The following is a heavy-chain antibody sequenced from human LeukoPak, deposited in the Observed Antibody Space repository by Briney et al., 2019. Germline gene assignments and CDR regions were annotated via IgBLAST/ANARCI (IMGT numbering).Heavy chain of an antibody. D-gene: IGHD3-10*01. V-gene: IGHV3-43D*04. J-gene: IGHJ4*02. CDR2: ISWEGDTT. CDR3: TRDTDYGSATNYFDH. CDR1: GFTFDDYA. Sequence: GGSLRLSCAASGFTFDDYAMHWVRHALGKGLEWVSLISWEGDTTYYADSVRGRFTISRDNSKNSLYLQMNSLTADDTAFYYCTRDTDYGSATNYFDHWGQGTLVSVSS.